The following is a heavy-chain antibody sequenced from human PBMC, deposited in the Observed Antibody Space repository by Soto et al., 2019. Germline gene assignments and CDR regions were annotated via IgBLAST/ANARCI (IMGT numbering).Heavy chain of an antibody. D-gene: IGHD2-2*01. Sequence: EVQLLESGGGLVQPGGSLRLSCAASGFTFSNFAMNWVRQAPGRGLEWVSVISGSGGSTYYADSVKGRFTISRDNSKNTLYLQMNSLRAEDTAVYYCAKGYCSTTGCSFDYWGQGTLVTVSS. CDR2: ISGSGGST. CDR1: GFTFSNFA. CDR3: AKGYCSTTGCSFDY. J-gene: IGHJ4*02. V-gene: IGHV3-23*01.